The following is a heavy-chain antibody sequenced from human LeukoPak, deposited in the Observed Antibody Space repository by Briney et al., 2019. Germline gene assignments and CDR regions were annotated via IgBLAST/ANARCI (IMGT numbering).Heavy chain of an antibody. CDR3: AKIRSSGDAFDI. CDR2: ISGSGGST. CDR1: GFTFSSYS. V-gene: IGHV3-23*01. J-gene: IGHJ3*02. D-gene: IGHD3-22*01. Sequence: PGGSLRLSCAASGFTFSSYSMSWVRQAPGKGLEWVSAISGSGGSTYYADSVKGWFTISRDNSKNTLYLQMNSLRAEDTAVYYCAKIRSSGDAFDIWGQGTMVTVSS.